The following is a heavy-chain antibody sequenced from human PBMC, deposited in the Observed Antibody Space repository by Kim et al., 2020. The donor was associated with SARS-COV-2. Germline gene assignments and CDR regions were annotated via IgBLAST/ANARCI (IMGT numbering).Heavy chain of an antibody. CDR3: ARGGVTGSLLDY. D-gene: IGHD2-21*02. V-gene: IGHV3-74*01. J-gene: IGHJ4*02. CDR1: GVSVTTYW. Sequence: GGSLRLSCTASGVSVTTYWMHWVRQVPGKGLQWVSRLNNGGTSSTYADFVKGRFAISRDNLKATLDLRMTSLRAEDTAVYFCARGGVTGSLLDYWGQGTLVTVSS. CDR2: LNNGGTSS.